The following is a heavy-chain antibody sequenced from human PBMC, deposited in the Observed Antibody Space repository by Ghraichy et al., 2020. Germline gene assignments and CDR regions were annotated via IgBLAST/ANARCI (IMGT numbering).Heavy chain of an antibody. D-gene: IGHD3-10*01. CDR3: ARATMVRTLDY. CDR2: INHSGST. Sequence: SETLSLTCAVYGGSFSGYYWSWIRQPPGKGLEWIGEINHSGSTNYNPSLKSRVTISVDTSKNQFSLKLSSVTAADMAVYYCARATMVRTLDYWGQGTLVTVSS. J-gene: IGHJ4*02. CDR1: GGSFSGYY. V-gene: IGHV4-34*01.